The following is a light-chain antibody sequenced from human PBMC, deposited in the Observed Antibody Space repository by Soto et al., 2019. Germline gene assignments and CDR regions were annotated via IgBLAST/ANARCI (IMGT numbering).Light chain of an antibody. Sequence: QSALTQPASVSGSPGQWITISCTGTSSDVGGYNYVPWYQQHPGKAPKLMIYDVSDRPSGVSNRFSASKSGNTASLTISGLQAEDEADYYCCSYTSSSTPWVFGTGTKVTVL. J-gene: IGLJ1*01. CDR3: CSYTSSSTPWV. CDR2: DVS. CDR1: SSDVGGYNY. V-gene: IGLV2-14*03.